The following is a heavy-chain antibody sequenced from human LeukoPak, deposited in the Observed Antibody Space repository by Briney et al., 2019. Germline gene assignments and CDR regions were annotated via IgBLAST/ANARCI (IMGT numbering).Heavy chain of an antibody. V-gene: IGHV3-64*01. J-gene: IGHJ4*02. D-gene: IGHD3-9*01. Sequence: PGGSLRLSCAASGFTFSSYAMHWVRQAPGKGLEYVSAISSNGGSTYYANSVKGRFTISRDNSKNTLYLQMGSLRAEDMAVYYCARGRYFDWLLSMYYFDYWGQGTLVTVSS. CDR2: ISSNGGST. CDR3: ARGRYFDWLLSMYYFDY. CDR1: GFTFSSYA.